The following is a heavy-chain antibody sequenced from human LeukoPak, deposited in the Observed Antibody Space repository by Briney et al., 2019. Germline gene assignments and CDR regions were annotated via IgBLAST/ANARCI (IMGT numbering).Heavy chain of an antibody. CDR3: GGRTYSDTYSDP. CDR2: IYPGGWDV. Sequence: GESLKISCEGFGNSFTNYWIGWVRQVPGKGLELVGIIYPGGWDVQYTPPFHGRVTIPADKSISTTYLQQNSLRNSDSGEIYFGGRTYSDTYSDPWGQGTLVTVSS. V-gene: IGHV5-51*01. CDR1: GNSFTNYW. D-gene: IGHD6-13*01. J-gene: IGHJ5*02.